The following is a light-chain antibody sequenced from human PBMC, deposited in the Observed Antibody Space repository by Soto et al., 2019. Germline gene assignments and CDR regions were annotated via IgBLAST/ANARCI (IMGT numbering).Light chain of an antibody. CDR1: QSVSSY. CDR3: QQTSKWPLT. J-gene: IGKJ4*01. Sequence: EIVLTQSPVTLSLSPGERATLSCRAGQSVSSYLAWFQQKPGQAPRLLIFDASNRATGIPARFSGSGSGTDFTLTISSLEPEDFAVYYCQQTSKWPLTFGGGTKVEIK. V-gene: IGKV3-11*01. CDR2: DAS.